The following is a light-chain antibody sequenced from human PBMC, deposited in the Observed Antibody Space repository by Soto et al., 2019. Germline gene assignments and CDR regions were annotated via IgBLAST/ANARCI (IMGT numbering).Light chain of an antibody. CDR2: DAS. V-gene: IGKV3-11*01. J-gene: IGKJ4*01. Sequence: EIVLTQSPVTLSLSPGERATLSCRASQSVTTFLAWYQQTPGQAPRLLIYDASKRATGIPARFSGSGSGTDFTLTIGSLEPKDFAVYYCQQRTNWPLTFGGGTKVEIK. CDR3: QQRTNWPLT. CDR1: QSVTTF.